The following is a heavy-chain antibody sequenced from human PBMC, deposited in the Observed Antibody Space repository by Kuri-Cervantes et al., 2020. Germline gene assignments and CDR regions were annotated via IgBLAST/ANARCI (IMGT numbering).Heavy chain of an antibody. CDR3: AGSYGDYLDPSSWGAFDI. J-gene: IGHJ3*02. CDR2: INPSGGST. V-gene: IGHV1-46*01. CDR1: GYTFTGYY. D-gene: IGHD4-17*01. Sequence: ASVKVSCKASGYTFTGYYMHWVRQAPGQGLEWMGIINPSGGSTSYAQKFQGRVTMTRDTSTSTVYMELSSLRSDDTAVYYCAGSYGDYLDPSSWGAFDIWGQGTMVTVSS.